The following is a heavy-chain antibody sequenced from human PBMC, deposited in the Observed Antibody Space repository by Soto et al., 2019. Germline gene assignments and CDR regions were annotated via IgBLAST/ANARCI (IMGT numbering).Heavy chain of an antibody. CDR2: IWFDGSRE. CDR1: GFTFSYYG. CDR3: ARVSTGDTSPNYFDF. Sequence: QVHLVESGGGVVQPGRSLRLSCAASGFTFSYYGMHWVRQAPGQGLEWVAFIWFDGSREFYRDSVKGRFSISRDNSNNTLYLQMNSLRAEDTALYYCARVSTGDTSPNYFDFWGQGTLVTVSS. J-gene: IGHJ4*02. D-gene: IGHD2-21*02. V-gene: IGHV3-33*01.